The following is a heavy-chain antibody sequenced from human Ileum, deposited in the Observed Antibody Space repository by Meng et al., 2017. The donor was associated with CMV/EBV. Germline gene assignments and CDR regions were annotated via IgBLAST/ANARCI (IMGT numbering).Heavy chain of an antibody. D-gene: IGHD6-6*01. CDR1: GFTFTLFE. V-gene: IGHV3-48*03. J-gene: IGHJ5*01. CDR3: ARVSSSSRSYNWFDS. CDR2: ISRSGSTI. Sequence: GESLKISCAASGFTFTLFEMSWVRQTPGKGLEWVSYISRSGSTIYYADSVKGRFTISRNNAKNSLYLQMSSLRAEDTAVYYCARVSSSSRSYNWFDSWGQGTLVTVSS.